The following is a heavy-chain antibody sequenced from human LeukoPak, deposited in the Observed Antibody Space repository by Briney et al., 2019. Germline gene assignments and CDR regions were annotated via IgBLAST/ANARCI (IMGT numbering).Heavy chain of an antibody. CDR1: GFTFSSYG. D-gene: IGHD3-16*01. J-gene: IGHJ4*02. CDR3: ARDGGSLDY. CDR2: IYYSGST. V-gene: IGHV4-59*01. Sequence: GSLRLSCAASGFTFSSYGMHWIRQPPGKGLEWIGYIYYSGSTNYNPSLKSRVTISVDTSKNQFSLKLSSVTAADTAVYYCARDGGSLDYWGQGTLVTVSS.